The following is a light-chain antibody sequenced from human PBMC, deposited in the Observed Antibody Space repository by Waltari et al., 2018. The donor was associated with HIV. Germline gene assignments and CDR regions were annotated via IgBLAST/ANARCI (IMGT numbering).Light chain of an antibody. V-gene: IGKV1-39*01. Sequence: DIQMTQSPSSLSASVGDRVTITCRASQNIDRYLTWYQQKPGKAPELLIHTASSLQGGVPSRFSGSGSGTEFTLTISSLQPEDLATYYCQQGYNTPPWTFAPGTKVEFK. CDR3: QQGYNTPPWT. CDR2: TAS. CDR1: QNIDRY. J-gene: IGKJ1*01.